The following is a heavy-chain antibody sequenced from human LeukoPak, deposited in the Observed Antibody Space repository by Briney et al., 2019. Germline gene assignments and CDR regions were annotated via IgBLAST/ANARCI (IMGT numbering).Heavy chain of an antibody. V-gene: IGHV4-39*01. J-gene: IGHJ4*02. CDR3: MRHEEEDGYNAKPFDF. CDR1: GGSISNSNYY. Sequence: SETLSLTCTVSGGSISNSNYYWGWVRQPPGKGLEWVGTIYYSGNNYYTPSLKSRVTISVDTSKNQFSLRLSSVTAADTAVYFCMRHEEEDGYNAKPFDFWGQGTLVTVSS. D-gene: IGHD5-24*01. CDR2: IYYSGNN.